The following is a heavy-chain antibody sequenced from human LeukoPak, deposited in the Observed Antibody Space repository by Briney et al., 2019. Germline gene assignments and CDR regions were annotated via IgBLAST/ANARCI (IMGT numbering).Heavy chain of an antibody. J-gene: IGHJ5*02. CDR2: IVVGSGNT. D-gene: IGHD6-19*01. CDR3: AAVSNREGSSGLYNWFDP. Sequence: ASVKASCKASGFTFTSSAMQWVRQARGQRLEWIGWIVVGSGNTNYAQKFQERVTITRDMSTSTAYMELSSLRSEDTAVYYCAAVSNREGSSGLYNWFDPWGQGTLVTVSS. CDR1: GFTFTSSA. V-gene: IGHV1-58*02.